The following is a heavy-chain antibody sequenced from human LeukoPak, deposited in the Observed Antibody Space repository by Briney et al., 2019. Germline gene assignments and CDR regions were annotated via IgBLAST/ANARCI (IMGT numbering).Heavy chain of an antibody. CDR2: IYYSGST. J-gene: IGHJ4*02. D-gene: IGHD6-13*01. CDR1: GGSISSYY. Sequence: SETLSLTCTVSGGSISSYYWSWIRQPPGKGLEWIGYIYYSGSTNYNPSLKSRVTISVDTSKNQFSLKLSSVTAADTAVYYCARHPQDLYSSSWYSDYWGQGTLVTVSS. V-gene: IGHV4-59*08. CDR3: ARHPQDLYSSSWYSDY.